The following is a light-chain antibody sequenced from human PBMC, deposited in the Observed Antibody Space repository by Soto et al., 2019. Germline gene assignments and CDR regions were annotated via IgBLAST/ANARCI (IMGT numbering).Light chain of an antibody. CDR2: KAS. V-gene: IGKV1-5*03. J-gene: IGKJ1*01. CDR3: QQYNSYSPT. Sequence: DIQMTQSPSTLSASVGDRVTITCRASQSISVWLAWYQQKAGKAPNLLIYKASRLESGVPSRFSGSGSETEFTLTISGLQPGDSATYYCQQYNSYSPTCGQGTRWIS. CDR1: QSISVW.